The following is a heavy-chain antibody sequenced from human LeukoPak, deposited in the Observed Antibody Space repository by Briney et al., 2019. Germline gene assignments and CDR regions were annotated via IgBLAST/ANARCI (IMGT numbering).Heavy chain of an antibody. Sequence: GGSLRLSCAASGFTFSNAWMSWVRQAPGKGLEWVGRIKSKTDGGTTDYAAPVKGRFTIAREDSKNTLYLQMNSLKTEDTAVYYCTTRYSRRNYYYYMDVWGKGTTVHVSS. CDR2: IKSKTDGGTT. CDR3: TTRYSRRNYYYYMDV. V-gene: IGHV3-15*01. J-gene: IGHJ6*03. D-gene: IGHD2-21*01. CDR1: GFTFSNAW.